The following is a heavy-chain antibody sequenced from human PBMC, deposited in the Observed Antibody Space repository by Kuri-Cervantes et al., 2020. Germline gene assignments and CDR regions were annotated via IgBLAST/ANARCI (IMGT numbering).Heavy chain of an antibody. J-gene: IGHJ4*02. Sequence: AAALKISWKCSGYSITSYWIGWVRQMPGKGLEWMGIIYPGDSDTRYSTSFQGQVTITADKTISTAYLQWSSRKASDTAMYYCATIYGDPLDFRGQGTLVTVSS. V-gene: IGHV5-51*01. CDR2: IYPGDSDT. CDR3: ATIYGDPLDF. CDR1: GYSITSYW. D-gene: IGHD4-17*01.